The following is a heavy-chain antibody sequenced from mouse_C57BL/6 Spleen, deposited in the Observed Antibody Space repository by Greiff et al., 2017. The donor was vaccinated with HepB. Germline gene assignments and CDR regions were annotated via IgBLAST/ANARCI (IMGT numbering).Heavy chain of an antibody. J-gene: IGHJ3*01. CDR3: ARHPYDYDGAY. CDR2: ISNGGGST. CDR1: GFTFSDYY. V-gene: IGHV5-12*01. D-gene: IGHD2-4*01. Sequence: EVQLVESGGGLVQPGGSLKLSCAASGFTFSDYYMYWVRQTPEKRLEWVAYISNGGGSTYYPDTVKGRFTISRDNAKNTLYLQMSRLKSEDTAMYYCARHPYDYDGAYWGQGTLVTVSA.